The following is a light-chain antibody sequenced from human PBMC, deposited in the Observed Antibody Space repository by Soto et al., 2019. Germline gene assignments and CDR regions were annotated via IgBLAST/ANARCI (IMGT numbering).Light chain of an antibody. Sequence: DIQMTQSPSSLSASVGDRVTITCRASQSISSHLNWYQQKPGKAPKLLIYATSSLQSGVPSRFSGSGSGTDFTLTISSLQLEDFATYYCQQSYSTPYTFGQGTKLEIK. V-gene: IGKV1-39*01. CDR2: ATS. CDR3: QQSYSTPYT. CDR1: QSISSH. J-gene: IGKJ2*01.